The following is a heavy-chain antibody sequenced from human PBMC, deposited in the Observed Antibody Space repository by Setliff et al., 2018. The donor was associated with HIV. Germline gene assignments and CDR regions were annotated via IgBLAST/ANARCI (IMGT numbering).Heavy chain of an antibody. J-gene: IGHJ4*02. D-gene: IGHD3-16*01. CDR2: ISSSGSTI. CDR1: GFTFSSYE. CDR3: IWSGSSGLYHFDH. Sequence: GGSLRLSCAASGFTFSSYEMNWVRQAPGKGLEWVSYISSSGSTIYYADSVKGRFTISRDNAKNSLYLQMNSLRAEDAAVYYCIWSGSSGLYHFDHWGQGTLVTVS. V-gene: IGHV3-48*03.